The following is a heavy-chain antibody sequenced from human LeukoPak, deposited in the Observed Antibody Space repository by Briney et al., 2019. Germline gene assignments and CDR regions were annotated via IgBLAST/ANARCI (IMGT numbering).Heavy chain of an antibody. D-gene: IGHD6-13*01. V-gene: IGHV4-4*07. CDR3: ARDPWGVKATGMYYFYGMDL. CDR2: IYKSGST. J-gene: IGHJ6*02. Sequence: SETLSLTCTASGGSISNDYWSWIRQPAGKGLEWIGRIYKSGSTNYNPSLKSRVTMSVDTSENQFSLKLSSVTAADTAVYYCARDPWGVKATGMYYFYGMDLWGQGTTVTVSS. CDR1: GGSISNDY.